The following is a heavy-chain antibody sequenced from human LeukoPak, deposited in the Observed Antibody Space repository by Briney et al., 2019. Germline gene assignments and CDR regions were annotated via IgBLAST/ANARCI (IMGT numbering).Heavy chain of an antibody. Sequence: QTGGSLRLSCAATGFTFNKYWMSWVRQATGKGLECVAKINEDGSEAHYVDSVKGRFTISRDNAKKSLYLQMNSLRAEDTAVYYCARDYTGGWNDYWGQGIRVTVSS. CDR2: INEDGSEA. J-gene: IGHJ4*02. CDR3: ARDYTGGWNDY. CDR1: GFTFNKYW. V-gene: IGHV3-7*01. D-gene: IGHD7-27*01.